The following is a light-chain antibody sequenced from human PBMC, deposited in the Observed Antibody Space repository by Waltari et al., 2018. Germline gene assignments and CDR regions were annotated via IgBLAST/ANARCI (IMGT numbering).Light chain of an antibody. J-gene: IGKJ2*01. CDR3: QQYGSSPPYT. Sequence: EIVLTQSPGTLSLSPGESATLSCRASQSISSSYLAWYQPRPGQAPRLLTYGASSRATGIPDRFSGSGSGRDFTLTISRLEPEDFAVYYCQQYGSSPPYTFGQGTKLEIK. CDR2: GAS. CDR1: QSISSSY. V-gene: IGKV3-20*01.